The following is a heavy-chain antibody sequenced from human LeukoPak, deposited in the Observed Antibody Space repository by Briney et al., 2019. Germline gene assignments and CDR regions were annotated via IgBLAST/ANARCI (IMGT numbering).Heavy chain of an antibody. CDR1: GFTFNDYW. J-gene: IGHJ6*04. CDR2: IKQDGSEK. D-gene: IGHD2-2*01. V-gene: IGHV3-7*03. CDR3: VRDCSSASLSSGCYYAMDV. Sequence: GGYLRLSCAASGFTFNDYWMTWVPPAPGKGLEWVAHIKQDGSEKYYMYSLKGPFTISRDNAKNSLFLQVNSLRAEDTAVYYCVRDCSSASLSSGCYYAMDVWGKGTTVTVSS.